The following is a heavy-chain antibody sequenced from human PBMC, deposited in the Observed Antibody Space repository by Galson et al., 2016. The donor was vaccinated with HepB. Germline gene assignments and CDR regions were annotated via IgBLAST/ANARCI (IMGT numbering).Heavy chain of an antibody. J-gene: IGHJ4*02. D-gene: IGHD3-3*01. CDR3: AKAVEEYYDLWRGCDY. CDR2: ISYDGINE. CDR1: GFTFSSFG. Sequence: SLRLSSAASGFTFSSFGMHWVRQAPGKGLEWVAVISYDGINEYFADSVKGRFTISRDNSKNTLYLQMNSLRGEEKAVYYCAKAVEEYYDLWRGCDYWGQGTLVTVSS. V-gene: IGHV3-30*18.